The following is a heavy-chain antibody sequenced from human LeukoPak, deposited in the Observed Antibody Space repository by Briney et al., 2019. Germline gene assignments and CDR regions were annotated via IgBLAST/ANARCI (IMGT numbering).Heavy chain of an antibody. CDR1: GGSISSGDYY. CDR2: IYYSGST. Sequence: SQTLSLTCTVSGGSISSGDYYWSWIRQPPGKGLEWIGYIYYSGSTYYNPSLKSRVTISVDTSKNQFSLKLSSVTAADTAVYYCARVRPYDFWSGYSSWFDPWGQGTLVTVSS. D-gene: IGHD3-3*01. CDR3: ARVRPYDFWSGYSSWFDP. J-gene: IGHJ5*02. V-gene: IGHV4-30-4*01.